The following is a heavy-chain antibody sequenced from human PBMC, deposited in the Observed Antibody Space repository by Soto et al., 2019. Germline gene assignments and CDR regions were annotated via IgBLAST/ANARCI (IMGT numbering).Heavy chain of an antibody. CDR2: FNPNSGAT. J-gene: IGHJ4*02. CDR3: ASVRWVEGSYFFDY. V-gene: IGHV1-2*02. Sequence: QVQLVQSGAEVKEPGASVSVSCKASGYTFTGYYIHWVRQGPGQGLEWMGWFNPNSGATNYAQKFQGRVIMTGDRFTSRAYMELSRLRSDDTALYYCASVRWVEGSYFFDYWCQGTLVTVFS. D-gene: IGHD1-26*01. CDR1: GYTFTGYY.